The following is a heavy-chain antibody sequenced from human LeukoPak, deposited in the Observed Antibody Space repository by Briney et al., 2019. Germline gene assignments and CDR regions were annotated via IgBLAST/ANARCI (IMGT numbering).Heavy chain of an antibody. V-gene: IGHV4-39*07. D-gene: IGHD6-19*01. Sequence: SETLSLTCTVSGGSISSSSYYWGWIRQPPGKGLEWIGSIYHSGNTYYNPSLKSRVTISVDTSKNQFSLKLSSVTAADTAVYYCARAYSSGWYGVDYWGQGTLVTVSS. CDR3: ARAYSSGWYGVDY. J-gene: IGHJ4*02. CDR1: GGSISSSSYY. CDR2: IYHSGNT.